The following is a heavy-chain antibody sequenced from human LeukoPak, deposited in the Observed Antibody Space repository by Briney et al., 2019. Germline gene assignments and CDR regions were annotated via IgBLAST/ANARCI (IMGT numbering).Heavy chain of an antibody. CDR2: ISLSGQT. J-gene: IGHJ4*02. V-gene: IGHV4/OR15-8*02. Sequence: PSETLSLTCDASGCSIRSTNWWRWVRQPPRQGLGWIGVISLSGQTYFNPSLNGRVTISLDKSKNQLSLTLTSVTAADTAIYYCSGESGAFCPFVYWGQGTLLSVPP. CDR1: GCSIRSTNW. CDR3: SGESGAFCPFVY. D-gene: IGHD1-26*01.